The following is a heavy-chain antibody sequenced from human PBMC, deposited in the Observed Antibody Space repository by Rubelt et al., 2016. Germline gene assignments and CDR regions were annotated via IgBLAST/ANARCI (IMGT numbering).Heavy chain of an antibody. J-gene: IGHJ4*02. CDR2: ISYDGSNK. Sequence: QVQLVESGGGVVQPGRSLRLSCAASGFTFSSYAMHWVRQAPGKGLEWVAVISYDGSNKYYADSGKGRFTISRDNSKNTLYLQMTSLRAEDTAVYYCASRSAVAGGFDYWGQGTLVTVSS. V-gene: IGHV3-30*04. CDR3: ASRSAVAGGFDY. CDR1: GFTFSSYA. D-gene: IGHD6-19*01.